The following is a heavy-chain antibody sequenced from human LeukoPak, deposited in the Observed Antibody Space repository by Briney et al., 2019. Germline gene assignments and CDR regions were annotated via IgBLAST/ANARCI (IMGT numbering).Heavy chain of an antibody. Sequence: GESLKISCRGSGYNFTHYWIGWVRQMPGKGLEWMGLISPGEFTTTYSPSFQGRVTISADKSISTAFLQWSSLKASDTAMYYCARQRIVGATSWFDPWGQGTLVTVSS. V-gene: IGHV5-51*01. D-gene: IGHD1-26*01. CDR1: GYNFTHYW. J-gene: IGHJ5*02. CDR3: ARQRIVGATSWFDP. CDR2: ISPGEFTT.